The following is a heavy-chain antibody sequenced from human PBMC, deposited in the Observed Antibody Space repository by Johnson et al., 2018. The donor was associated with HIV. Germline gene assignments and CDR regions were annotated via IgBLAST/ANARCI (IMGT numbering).Heavy chain of an antibody. Sequence: QVQLVESGGGVVQPGRSLRLSCAASGFTFSSYAMHWVRQAPGKGLEWVAIISYDGNNKYYADSVKGRFTISRDNSKNTLYLQMNSLRAEDTAVYYCAKEYSSPYGDYDGDAFDIWGQGTMVTVSS. CDR2: ISYDGNNK. CDR3: AKEYSSPYGDYDGDAFDI. CDR1: GFTFSSYA. D-gene: IGHD4-17*01. J-gene: IGHJ3*02. V-gene: IGHV3-30-3*01.